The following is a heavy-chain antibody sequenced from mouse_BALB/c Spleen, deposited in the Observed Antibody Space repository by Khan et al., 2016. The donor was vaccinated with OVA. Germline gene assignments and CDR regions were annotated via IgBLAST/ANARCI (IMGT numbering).Heavy chain of an antibody. Sequence: EVELVESVGDLVKPGGSLKLSCAASGFTFSTYGMSWVRQTPDRRLEWVATVSTGGTYTYYLDSVKGRFTISRDNAKNTLYLPMRSLKSEEKAMFDCTRRAYYYDSEGFEYWGQGTLVNVSA. CDR3: TRRAYYYDSEGFEY. V-gene: IGHV5-6*01. J-gene: IGHJ3*01. CDR2: VSTGGTYT. D-gene: IGHD1-1*01. CDR1: GFTFSTYG.